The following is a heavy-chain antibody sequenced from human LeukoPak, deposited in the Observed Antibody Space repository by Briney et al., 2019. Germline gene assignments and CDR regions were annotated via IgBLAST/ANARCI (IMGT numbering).Heavy chain of an antibody. CDR1: GFTFRDYW. CDR2: INTDGSST. D-gene: IGHD5-12*01. V-gene: IGHV3-74*01. J-gene: IGHJ4*02. Sequence: GGSLRLSCAASGFTFRDYWMNWVRQAPGKGLMWVSRINTDGSSTTYADSVKGRFTISRDNAKNTLYLQMNSLRAEDTAVYYCAKPHGSGYYFFDNWGQGTLVTVSS. CDR3: AKPHGSGYYFFDN.